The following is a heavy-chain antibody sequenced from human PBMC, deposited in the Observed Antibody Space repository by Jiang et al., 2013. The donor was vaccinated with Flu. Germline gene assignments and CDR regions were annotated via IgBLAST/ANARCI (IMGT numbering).Heavy chain of an antibody. CDR2: ISPYNGDT. V-gene: IGHV1-2*02. Sequence: KKPGASVKVSCKASGYTFTAYYIHWVRQAPGQGLEWMGWISPYNGDTDYAEKFKGRVTMAWDASISTAYMELSGLRSDDTAMYYCARDLSDYYDNIRYYPNAFDIWGQGTVVTVSA. J-gene: IGHJ3*02. D-gene: IGHD3-22*01. CDR1: GYTFTAYY. CDR3: ARDLSDYYDNIRYYPNAFDI.